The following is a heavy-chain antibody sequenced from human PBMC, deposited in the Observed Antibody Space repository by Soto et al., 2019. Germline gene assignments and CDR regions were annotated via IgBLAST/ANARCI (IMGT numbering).Heavy chain of an antibody. V-gene: IGHV5-51*01. D-gene: IGHD6-13*01. Sequence: GESLKISRKGSGYNLTNYWISWVRQMPGKGLEWMGIIYPGDSDTRYSPSFQGQVTISADKSISTAYLQWSSLKASDTAMYYCARTTIAAAGTPEFDPWGQGTLVTVSS. J-gene: IGHJ5*02. CDR3: ARTTIAAAGTPEFDP. CDR2: IYPGDSDT. CDR1: GYNLTNYW.